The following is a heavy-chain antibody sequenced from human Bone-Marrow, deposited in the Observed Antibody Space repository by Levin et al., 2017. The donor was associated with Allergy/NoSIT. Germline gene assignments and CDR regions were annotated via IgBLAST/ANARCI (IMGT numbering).Heavy chain of an antibody. CDR2: IQSNGKT. CDR1: GFTFSTYW. D-gene: IGHD3-10*01. CDR3: ARDRFYSDSGSNFSWFDP. Sequence: ASVKVSCAASGFTFSTYWMHWVRQAPGKGLVWVSRIQSNGKTNYADSVMGRFTISRDNAKNTLYLQMNSLTVEDTAVYYCARDRFYSDSGSNFSWFDPWGQGTLVTVSS. V-gene: IGHV3-74*01. J-gene: IGHJ5*02.